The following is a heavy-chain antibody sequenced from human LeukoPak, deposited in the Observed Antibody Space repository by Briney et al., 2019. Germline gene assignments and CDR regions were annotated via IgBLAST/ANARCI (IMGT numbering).Heavy chain of an antibody. Sequence: GGSLRLSCAASGFTASSNYMSWVRQAPGKGLEWVSVIYSGGSTYYADSVKGRLTISRDNSKNTLYLQMNSLRAEDTAVYYCARDGSYDILTGYYGDYWGQGTLVTVSS. CDR3: ARDGSYDILTGYYGDY. J-gene: IGHJ4*02. D-gene: IGHD3-9*01. CDR1: GFTASSNY. V-gene: IGHV3-66*02. CDR2: IYSGGST.